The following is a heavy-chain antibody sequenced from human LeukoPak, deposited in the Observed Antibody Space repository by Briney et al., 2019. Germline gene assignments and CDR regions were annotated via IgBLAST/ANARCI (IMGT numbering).Heavy chain of an antibody. V-gene: IGHV3-9*01. J-gene: IGHJ5*02. CDR2: ISWNSGSI. CDR3: AKDIRTVAGSLGWFDP. D-gene: IGHD6-19*01. CDR1: GFTFDDYA. Sequence: GGSLRLSCAASGFTFDDYAMHWVRHAPGKGLEWVSGISWNSGSIGYADSVKGRFTISRDNAKNSLYLQMNSLRAEDTALYYCAKDIRTVAGSLGWFDPWGQGTLVTVSS.